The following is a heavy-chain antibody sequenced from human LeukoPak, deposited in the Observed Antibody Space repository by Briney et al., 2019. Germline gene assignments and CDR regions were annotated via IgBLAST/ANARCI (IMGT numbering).Heavy chain of an antibody. CDR3: AKDPSIAVAGTIDPGGY. Sequence: PGGSLRLSCAASGFTFSSYGMHWVRQAPGKGLEWEAFIRYDGSNKYYADSVKGRFTISRDNSKNTLYLQMNSLRAEDTAVYYCAKDPSIAVAGTIDPGGYWGQGTLVTVSS. J-gene: IGHJ4*02. CDR1: GFTFSSYG. CDR2: IRYDGSNK. D-gene: IGHD6-19*01. V-gene: IGHV3-30*02.